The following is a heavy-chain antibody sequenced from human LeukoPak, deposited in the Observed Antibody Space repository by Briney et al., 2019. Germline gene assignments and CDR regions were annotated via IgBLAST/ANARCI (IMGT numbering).Heavy chain of an antibody. Sequence: PSETLSLTCAVYGGSFSGYYWSWIRQPPGKGLEWIGEIKHSGSSNYNPALKSRVTISVDTSKNQFSLKLSSVTAADTAVYYCATGYCSGGSCYLPFDYWGQGTLVTVSS. CDR2: IKHSGSS. CDR1: GGSFSGYY. V-gene: IGHV4-34*01. J-gene: IGHJ4*02. CDR3: ATGYCSGGSCYLPFDY. D-gene: IGHD2-15*01.